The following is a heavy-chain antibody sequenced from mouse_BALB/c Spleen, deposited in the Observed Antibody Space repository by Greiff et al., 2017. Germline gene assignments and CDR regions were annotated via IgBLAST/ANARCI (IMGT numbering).Heavy chain of an antibody. V-gene: IGHV1-20*02. CDR1: GYSFTGYF. D-gene: IGHD2-14*01. Sequence: EVQLQQSGPELVKPGASVKISCKASGYSFTGYFMNWVMQSHGKSLEWIGRINPYNGDTFYNQKFKGKATLTVDKSSSTAHMELRSLASEDSAVYYCARRDDGGYAMDYWGQGTSVTVSS. CDR2: INPYNGDT. J-gene: IGHJ4*01. CDR3: ARRDDGGYAMDY.